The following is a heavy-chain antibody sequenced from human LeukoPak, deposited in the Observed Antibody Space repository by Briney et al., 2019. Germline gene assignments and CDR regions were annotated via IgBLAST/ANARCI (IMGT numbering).Heavy chain of an antibody. J-gene: IGHJ6*02. CDR3: ARGQQLVGNYYYYGMDV. CDR1: GGTFSSYA. Sequence: SVKVSCKASGGTFSSYAISWVRQAPGQGLEWMGGIIPIFGTVHYAQTFQGRVTIAADESTNTAYMELTSLRSDDTALYYCARGQQLVGNYYYYGMDVWGQGTTVTVSS. D-gene: IGHD6-13*01. V-gene: IGHV1-69*13. CDR2: IIPIFGTV.